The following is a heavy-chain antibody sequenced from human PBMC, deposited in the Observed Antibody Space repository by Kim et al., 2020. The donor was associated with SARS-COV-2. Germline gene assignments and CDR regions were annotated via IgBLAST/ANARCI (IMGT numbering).Heavy chain of an antibody. D-gene: IGHD6-25*01. J-gene: IGHJ3*01. CDR2: GGDP. CDR3: AKTGSFDL. V-gene: IGHV3-23*01. Sequence: GGDPYYADSVKGHLTISRENSKNTLYLQMHSLRVEDTAVYYCAKTGSFDLWGQGTVVTVSS.